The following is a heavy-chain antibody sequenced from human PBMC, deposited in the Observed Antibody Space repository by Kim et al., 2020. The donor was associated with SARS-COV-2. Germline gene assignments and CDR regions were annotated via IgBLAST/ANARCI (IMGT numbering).Heavy chain of an antibody. Sequence: GGSLRLSCAASGFTFSSYAMHWVRQAPGKGLEWVAVISYDGSNKYYADSVKGRFTISRDNSKNTLYLQMNSLRAEDTAVYYCARTRDPAGVVTYYFDYWGQGTLVTVSS. CDR1: GFTFSSYA. CDR3: ARTRDPAGVVTYYFDY. V-gene: IGHV3-30*04. J-gene: IGHJ4*02. D-gene: IGHD2-15*01. CDR2: ISYDGSNK.